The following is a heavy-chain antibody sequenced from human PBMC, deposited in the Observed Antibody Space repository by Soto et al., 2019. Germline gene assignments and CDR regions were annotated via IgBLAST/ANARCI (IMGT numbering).Heavy chain of an antibody. CDR3: GRVGGFGATTIDY. CDR1: GGSISSGDYY. Sequence: PSETLSLTCTVSGGSISSGDYYWSWIRQPPGKGLEWIGYIYYSGSTYYNPSLKSRVTISVDTSKNQFSLKLSSVTAADTAVYYWGRVGGFGATTIDYWGQGTLVTVSS. J-gene: IGHJ4*02. V-gene: IGHV4-30-4*01. CDR2: IYYSGST. D-gene: IGHD3-10*01.